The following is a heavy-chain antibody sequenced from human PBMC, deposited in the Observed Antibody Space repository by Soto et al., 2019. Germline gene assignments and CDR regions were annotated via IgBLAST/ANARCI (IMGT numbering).Heavy chain of an antibody. CDR3: ARDRSDCGGDCYGAFDI. D-gene: IGHD2-21*02. V-gene: IGHV3-21*01. CDR1: GFTFSSYS. Sequence: GGSLRLSCAASGFTFSSYSMNWVRQAPGKGLEWVSSISSSSSYIYYADSVKGRFTISRDNAKNSLYLQMNSLRAEDTAVYYYARDRSDCGGDCYGAFDIWGQGTMVTVSS. J-gene: IGHJ3*02. CDR2: ISSSSSYI.